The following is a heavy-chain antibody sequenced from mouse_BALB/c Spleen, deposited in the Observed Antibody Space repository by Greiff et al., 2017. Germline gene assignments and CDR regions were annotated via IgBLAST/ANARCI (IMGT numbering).Heavy chain of an antibody. CDR2: IDPENGDT. V-gene: IGHV14-4*02. CDR3: NADCNWIYYAMDY. D-gene: IGHD4-1*01. CDR1: GFNITDYY. J-gene: IGHJ4*01. Sequence: VQLQQSGAELVRSGASVKLSCTASGFNITDYYMHWVKQRPEQGLEWIGWIDPENGDTEYAPKFQGKATMTADTSSNTAYLQLSSLTSEDTAVYYCNADCNWIYYAMDYWGQGTSVTVSS.